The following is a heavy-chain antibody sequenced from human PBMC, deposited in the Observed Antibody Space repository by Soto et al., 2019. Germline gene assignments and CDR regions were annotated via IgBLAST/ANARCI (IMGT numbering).Heavy chain of an antibody. CDR2: IIPIFGTA. V-gene: IGHV1-69*06. CDR3: ARGMSGEEHLTHYYYSYCMDV. Sequence: QVQLVQSGAEVKKPGSSVKVSCKASGGTFSSYAISWVRQAPGQGLEWMGGIIPIFGTANYAQKFQGRVTITADTCTSSAYMERSSLRSEDTAVDDCARGMSGEEHLTHYYYSYCMDVWGQGTTFTVSS. CDR1: GGTFSSYA. J-gene: IGHJ6*02. D-gene: IGHD3-10*01.